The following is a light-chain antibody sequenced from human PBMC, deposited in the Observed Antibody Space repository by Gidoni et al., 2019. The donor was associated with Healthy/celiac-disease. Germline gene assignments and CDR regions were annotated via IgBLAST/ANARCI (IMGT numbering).Light chain of an antibody. CDR3: QQRSNWPPYT. CDR1: QSVSSY. V-gene: IGKV3-11*01. Sequence: EIVLTQSPATLSLSPGERATLSCRASQSVSSYLAWYQQKPGQAPRLLIYDASNSATGIPARCSGSGSGTDFTLTISSLEPEDFAVYYCQQRSNWPPYTFGQXTKLEIK. CDR2: DAS. J-gene: IGKJ2*01.